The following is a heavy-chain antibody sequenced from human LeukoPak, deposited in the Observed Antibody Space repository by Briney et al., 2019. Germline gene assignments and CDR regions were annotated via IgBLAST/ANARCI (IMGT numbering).Heavy chain of an antibody. CDR1: GYTFTSYG. D-gene: IGHD7-27*01. J-gene: IGHJ4*02. V-gene: IGHV1-18*01. CDR3: AAPRGTRLTGDFDWAY. CDR2: ISAYNGNT. Sequence: ASVKVSCKASGYTFTSYGISWVRQAPGQGLEWMGWISAYNGNTNYAQKLQGRVTMTTDTSTSTAYMELRSLRSDDTDVYYCAAPRGTRLTGDFDWAYWGQGTLFTVSS.